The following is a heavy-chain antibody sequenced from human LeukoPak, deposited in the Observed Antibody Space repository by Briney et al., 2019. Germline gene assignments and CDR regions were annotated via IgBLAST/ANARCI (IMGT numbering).Heavy chain of an antibody. V-gene: IGHV4-61*02. J-gene: IGHJ6*03. CDR1: GGSISSGSYY. Sequence: SETLSLTCTVSGGSISSGSYYWSWIRQPAGKGLEWIGRIYTSGSTNYNPSLKSRVTISVDTSKNQFSLKLSSVTAADTAVYYCASVHAYYYYMDVWGKGTTVTISS. CDR3: ASVHAYYYYMDV. CDR2: IYTSGST.